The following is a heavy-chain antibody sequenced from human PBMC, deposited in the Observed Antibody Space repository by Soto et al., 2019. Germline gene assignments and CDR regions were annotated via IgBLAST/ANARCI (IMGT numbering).Heavy chain of an antibody. Sequence: EVQLVQSGGGLVKPGGSLRLSCAASGFIFSSYSMNWVRQAPGKGLEWVSSVSSSSSTIYYADSVKGRFTISRDNAKNSLYLQMNSLRAEDTAVYYCARAQLFYYDSSGSLRTWGQGTLVTVSS. CDR3: ARAQLFYYDSSGSLRT. CDR2: VSSSSSTI. D-gene: IGHD3-22*01. J-gene: IGHJ4*02. V-gene: IGHV3-21*04. CDR1: GFIFSSYS.